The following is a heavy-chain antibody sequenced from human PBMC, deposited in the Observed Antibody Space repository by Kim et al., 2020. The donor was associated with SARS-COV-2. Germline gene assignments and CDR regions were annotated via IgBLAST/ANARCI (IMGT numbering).Heavy chain of an antibody. CDR1: GYTFTSYG. Sequence: ASVKVSCKASGYTFTSYGISWVRQAPGQGLEWMGWISAYNGNTKYEQKLQGRVTMTTDTATSTAYMERRSLRSDDTAVYYCARDLSQPIQLRFQFGFDSWVPCTLLPFSS. CDR2: ISAYNGNT. D-gene: IGHD5-18*01. V-gene: IGHV1-18*01. CDR3: ARDLSQPIQLRFQFGFDS. J-gene: IGHJ4*02.